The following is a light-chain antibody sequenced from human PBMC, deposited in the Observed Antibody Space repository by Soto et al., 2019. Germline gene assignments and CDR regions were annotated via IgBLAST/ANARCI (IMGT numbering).Light chain of an antibody. CDR2: AAS. J-gene: IGKJ4*01. V-gene: IGKV1-33*01. CDR1: QDISNY. Sequence: DIQMTQSPSSLSASVGDRVTITCQASQDISNYLNWYQQKPGKAPKLLLYAASNLETGLPSRFRGSGSATDFAFSICCQQPEDIAADSCQQHYHPLTFGRGTPVHI. CDR3: QQHYHPLT.